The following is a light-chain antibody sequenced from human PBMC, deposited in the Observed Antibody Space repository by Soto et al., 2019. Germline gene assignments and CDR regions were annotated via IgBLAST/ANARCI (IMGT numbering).Light chain of an antibody. Sequence: EVVMTQSPGTLSVSPGESATLSCRASQTVSSNVAWYQQRPGQAPRLLIDGAFTRATGVPARFSGSRSGTEFTLTISSPQSEDFALYYGQQHNNWPYTFGQGTKLESK. CDR2: GAF. CDR1: QTVSSN. V-gene: IGKV3-15*01. CDR3: QQHNNWPYT. J-gene: IGKJ2*01.